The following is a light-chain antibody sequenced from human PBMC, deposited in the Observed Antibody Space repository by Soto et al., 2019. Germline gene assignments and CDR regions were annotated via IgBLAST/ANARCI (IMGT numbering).Light chain of an antibody. J-gene: IGKJ5*01. CDR2: GGA. Sequence: DLVLTQSPVSLPVTPGEPVSISCRSSQSLLHGDGYNWLDGYRQKPGQSPQVLMDGGANRASGVPDRFSGRASGKDLTLKISRVEPEDVGVYYCMQGLRLPVTFGQGTRLEI. CDR1: QSLLHGDGYNW. V-gene: IGKV2-28*01. CDR3: MQGLRLPVT.